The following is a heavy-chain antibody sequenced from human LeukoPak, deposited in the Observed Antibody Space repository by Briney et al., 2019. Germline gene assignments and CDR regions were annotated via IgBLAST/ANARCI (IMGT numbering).Heavy chain of an antibody. Sequence: GGSLRLSCAASGFTFSSYSMNWVRQAPGKGLEWVSSISSSSSYIYYADSVKGRFTISRDNAKNSLYLQMNSLRAEDTAVYYCAREGVNDYVWGSIGWFDPWGQGTLVTVSS. CDR1: GFTFSSYS. CDR3: AREGVNDYVWGSIGWFDP. V-gene: IGHV3-21*01. J-gene: IGHJ5*02. CDR2: ISSSSSYI. D-gene: IGHD3-16*01.